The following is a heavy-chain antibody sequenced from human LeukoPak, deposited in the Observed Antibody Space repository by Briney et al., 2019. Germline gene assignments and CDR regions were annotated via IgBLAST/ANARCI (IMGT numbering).Heavy chain of an antibody. CDR1: GFTFSSYE. D-gene: IGHD5-12*01. CDR2: ISSSGSTI. V-gene: IGHV3-48*03. CDR3: ARDGLPYYFDY. Sequence: GGSLRLSCAASGFTFSSYEMNWVRQAPGKGLEWVLYISSSGSTIYYADSVKGRFTISRDNAKNSLYLQMNSLRAEDTAVYYCARDGLPYYFDYWGQGTLVTVSS. J-gene: IGHJ4*02.